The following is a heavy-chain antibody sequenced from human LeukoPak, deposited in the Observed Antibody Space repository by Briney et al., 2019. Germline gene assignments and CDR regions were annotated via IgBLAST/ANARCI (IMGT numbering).Heavy chain of an antibody. V-gene: IGHV3-9*01. J-gene: IGHJ4*02. D-gene: IGHD2-15*01. CDR3: AKPMAGYCSGGSCPLSY. Sequence: GGSLRLSCAGSGFIFNNYAMHWVRQPPGKGLEWVSGISWNSGSIDYADSVKGRFTISRDNSKNSLYLQMNSLRTEDTALYYCAKPMAGYCSGGSCPLSYWGQGTLVTVSS. CDR2: ISWNSGSI. CDR1: GFIFNNYA.